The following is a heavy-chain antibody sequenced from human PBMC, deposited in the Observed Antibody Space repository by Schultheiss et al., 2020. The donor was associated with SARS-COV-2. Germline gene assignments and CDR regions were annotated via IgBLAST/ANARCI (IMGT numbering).Heavy chain of an antibody. Sequence: GSLRLSCAASGFTFITYGMHWVRQAPGKGLEWVSVISYDGTKKYYADSVKGRFTISRDNSKNTLYLQMNSLRVEDTAIYYCAKEVNHYYYFAMDVWGQGTTVTVSS. CDR3: AKEVNHYYYFAMDV. J-gene: IGHJ6*02. D-gene: IGHD2-21*01. V-gene: IGHV3-30*18. CDR1: GFTFITYG. CDR2: ISYDGTKK.